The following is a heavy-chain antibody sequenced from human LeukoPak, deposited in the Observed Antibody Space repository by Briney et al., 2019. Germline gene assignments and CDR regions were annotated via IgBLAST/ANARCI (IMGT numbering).Heavy chain of an antibody. D-gene: IGHD2-21*01. J-gene: IGHJ4*02. CDR1: GDSSSRYY. CDR3: ARGHLYDKYWGGYPILDF. CDR2: VFYSGST. V-gene: IGHV4-59*01. Sequence: SETLSLTCTVSGDSSSRYYWNWIRQSPGKGLEWIGYVFYSGSTIYNPSLNSRVTISIDTSKMQFSLKLTSVTAADTAVYYCARGHLYDKYWGGYPILDFWGQGTLVTVSS.